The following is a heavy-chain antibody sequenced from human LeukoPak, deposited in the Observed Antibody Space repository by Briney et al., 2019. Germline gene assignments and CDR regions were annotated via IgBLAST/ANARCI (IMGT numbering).Heavy chain of an antibody. CDR3: ARDAPHVLLWFLGGDY. J-gene: IGHJ4*02. CDR2: ISAYNGNT. CDR1: GYTFTSYG. Sequence: ASVKVSCKASGYTFTSYGISWVRQAPEQGLEWMGWISAYNGNTNYAQKLQGRVTMTTDTSTSTAYMELRSLRSDDTAVYYCARDAPHVLLWFLGGDYWGQGTLVTVSS. D-gene: IGHD3-10*01. V-gene: IGHV1-18*01.